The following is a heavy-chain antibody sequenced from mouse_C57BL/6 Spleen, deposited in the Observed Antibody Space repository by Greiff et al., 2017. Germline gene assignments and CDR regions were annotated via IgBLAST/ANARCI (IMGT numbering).Heavy chain of an antibody. CDR3: ARFKDYGSNYFDY. CDR2: IYPGDGDT. J-gene: IGHJ2*01. D-gene: IGHD1-1*01. Sequence: QVQLQQSGPELVKPGASVKISCKASGYAFSSSWMNWVKQRPGKGLEWIGRIYPGDGDTNYNGKFKGKDTLTADKSSSTAYMQLSSLTSEDSAVYFCARFKDYGSNYFDYWGQGTTLTVSS. V-gene: IGHV1-82*01. CDR1: GYAFSSSW.